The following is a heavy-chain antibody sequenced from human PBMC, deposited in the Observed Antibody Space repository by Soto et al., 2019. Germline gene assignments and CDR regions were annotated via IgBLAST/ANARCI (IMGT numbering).Heavy chain of an antibody. CDR2: ISTSGGGT. CDR3: AKTLAAAGTDY. V-gene: IGHV3-23*01. CDR1: GFTFSSYA. J-gene: IGHJ4*02. Sequence: GGSLRLSCAASGFTFSSYAMSWVRQAPGKGLEWVSRISTSGGGTYYADSVKGRFTISRDNSKNTLYLQMSSLRDEDTAIYYCAKTLAAAGTDYWGQGTLVTVSS. D-gene: IGHD6-13*01.